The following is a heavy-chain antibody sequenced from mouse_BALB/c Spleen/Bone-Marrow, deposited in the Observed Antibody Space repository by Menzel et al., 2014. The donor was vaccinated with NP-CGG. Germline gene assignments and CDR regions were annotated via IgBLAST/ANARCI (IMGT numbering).Heavy chain of an antibody. CDR2: ISGGTSTI. J-gene: IGHJ2*01. V-gene: IGHV5-17*02. D-gene: IGHD2-3*01. Sequence: EVKLVESGGGLVQPGGSRKLSCAASGFTFRSFGMHWARQAPEKGLEWVAYISGGTSTIYYADTGKGRFTISRDNPNNTLFLQMTSLRSEDTAMYYCVRGGYYVPSYFDSWGQGTTLTVSS. CDR3: VRGGYYVPSYFDS. CDR1: GFTFRSFG.